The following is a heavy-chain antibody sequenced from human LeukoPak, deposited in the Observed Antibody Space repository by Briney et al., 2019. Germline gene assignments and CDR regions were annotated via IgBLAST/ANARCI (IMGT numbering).Heavy chain of an antibody. CDR3: ARDRGGDPNWFDP. CDR1: GFTFGGYS. Sequence: PGGSLRLSCAASGFTFGGYSMNWVRQAPGKGLEWVSSISSSSSYIYYADSVKGRFTISRDNAKNSLYLQMNSLRAEDTAVYYCARDRGGDPNWFDPWGQGTLVTVSS. J-gene: IGHJ5*02. CDR2: ISSSSSYI. D-gene: IGHD4-17*01. V-gene: IGHV3-21*01.